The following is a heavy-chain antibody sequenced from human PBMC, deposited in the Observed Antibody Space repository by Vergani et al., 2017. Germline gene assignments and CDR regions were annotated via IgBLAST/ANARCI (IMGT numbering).Heavy chain of an antibody. CDR2: LSASDRRT. V-gene: IGHV3-23*04. CDR3: AKGVYCSSTSCYEGRGYYYGMGV. CDR1: GFTFSDFS. Sequence: EVQLVESGGGLVKPGGSLRLSCAASGFTFSDFSMSWVRQAPGKGLEWVSTLSASDRRTHYADSVKGRFTISRDISKNTLYLQMNSLRADDTAVYYCAKGVYCSSTSCYEGRGYYYGMGVWGQGTTVTVSS. D-gene: IGHD2-2*01. J-gene: IGHJ6*02.